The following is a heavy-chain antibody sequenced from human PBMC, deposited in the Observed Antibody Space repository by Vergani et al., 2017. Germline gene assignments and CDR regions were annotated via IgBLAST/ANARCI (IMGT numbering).Heavy chain of an antibody. CDR2: IIPIFGTA. Sequence: QVQLVQSGAEVKKPGSSVKVSCKASGGTFSSYAISWVRQAPGQGLEWMGRIIPIFGTANYAQKFQGRVTITADESTSTAYMGLSSLRSEDTAVYYCARDPTASRGYGGRYYFDYWGQGTLVTVSS. CDR3: ARDPTASRGYGGRYYFDY. V-gene: IGHV1-69*13. CDR1: GGTFSSYA. J-gene: IGHJ4*02. D-gene: IGHD5-12*01.